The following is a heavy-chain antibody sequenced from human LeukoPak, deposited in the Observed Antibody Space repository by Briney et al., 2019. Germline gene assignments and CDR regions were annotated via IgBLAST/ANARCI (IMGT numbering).Heavy chain of an antibody. CDR2: IWYDGSNK. CDR3: ARVGSSGYYYVGDC. J-gene: IGHJ4*02. D-gene: IGHD3-22*01. V-gene: IGHV3-33*01. Sequence: PGRFLRLSCAASGFTFSGYAMHWVRQAPGKGLEWVAVIWYDGSNKYYADSVKGRFIISRDNSKNTLYLQMSSLRVEDTAVYYCARVGSSGYYYVGDCWGQGTLVTVSS. CDR1: GFTFSGYA.